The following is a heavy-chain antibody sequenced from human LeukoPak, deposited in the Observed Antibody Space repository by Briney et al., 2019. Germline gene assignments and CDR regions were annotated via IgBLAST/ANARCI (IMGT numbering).Heavy chain of an antibody. CDR2: ISSSGSTI. V-gene: IGHV3-48*03. CDR1: GFTFSSYE. D-gene: IGHD2-2*01. Sequence: GSLRLSCAASGFTFSSYEMNWVRQAPGKGLEWVSYISSSGSTIYYADSVKGRFTISRDNAKNSLYLQMNSLRAEDTAVYYCARVGGYCSSTSCSLDYWGQGTLVTVSS. J-gene: IGHJ4*02. CDR3: ARVGGYCSSTSCSLDY.